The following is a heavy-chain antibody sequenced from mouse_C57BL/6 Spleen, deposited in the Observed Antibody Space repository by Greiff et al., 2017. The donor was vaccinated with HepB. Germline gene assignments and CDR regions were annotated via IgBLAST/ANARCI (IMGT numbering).Heavy chain of an antibody. D-gene: IGHD2-4*01. CDR1: GFTFSDYG. CDR2: ISRGSSTI. V-gene: IGHV5-17*01. Sequence: EVKLEESGGGLVKPGGSLKLSCAASGFTFSDYGMHWVRQAPEKGLEWVAYISRGSSTIYYADTVKGRFTISRDNAKNTLFLQMTSLRSEDTAMYYCASSTFYYDYGGYAMDYWGQGTSVTVSS. J-gene: IGHJ4*01. CDR3: ASSTFYYDYGGYAMDY.